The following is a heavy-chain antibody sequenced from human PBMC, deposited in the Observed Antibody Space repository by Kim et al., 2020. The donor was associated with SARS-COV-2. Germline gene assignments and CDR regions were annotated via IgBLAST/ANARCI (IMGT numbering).Heavy chain of an antibody. V-gene: IGHV3-23*03. J-gene: IGHJ6*02. CDR2: IYSGGSST. CDR3: AKDYEGV. D-gene: IGHD3-16*01. Sequence: GGSLRLSCAASGFTFSSYAMSWVRQAPGKGLEWVSVIYSGGSSTYYADSVKGRFTISRDNSKNTLYLQMNSLRAEDTAVYYCAKDYEGVWGQGTTVTVSS. CDR1: GFTFSSYA.